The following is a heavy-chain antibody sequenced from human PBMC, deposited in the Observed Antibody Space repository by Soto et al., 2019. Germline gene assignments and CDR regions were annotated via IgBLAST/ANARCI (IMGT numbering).Heavy chain of an antibody. J-gene: IGHJ3*02. D-gene: IGHD4-17*01. CDR1: GYTFTGYY. CDR3: ARDSGGAYGGNSQVYAFDI. Sequence: ASVKVSCKASGYTFTGYYMHWVRQAPGQGLEWMGWINPNSGGTNYAQKFQGWVTMTRDTSISTAYMELSRLRSDDTAVYYCARDSGGAYGGNSQVYAFDIWGQGTMVTVSS. CDR2: INPNSGGT. V-gene: IGHV1-2*04.